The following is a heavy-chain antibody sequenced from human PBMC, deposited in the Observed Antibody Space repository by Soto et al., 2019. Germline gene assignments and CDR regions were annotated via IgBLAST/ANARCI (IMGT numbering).Heavy chain of an antibody. V-gene: IGHV3-74*03. CDR2: IHSDGSST. Sequence: EVQLVESGGGLVQPGESLRLSCAASGFTFSYYWMHWVRQAPGKGLVWVSRIHSDGSSTTYADSVKDRFTISRDNDRNTLYLQMNRLRAEDTAVYYCARGDRGAFDLWGQGTVLTVSS. CDR3: ARGDRGAFDL. CDR1: GFTFSYYW. D-gene: IGHD1-26*01. J-gene: IGHJ3*01.